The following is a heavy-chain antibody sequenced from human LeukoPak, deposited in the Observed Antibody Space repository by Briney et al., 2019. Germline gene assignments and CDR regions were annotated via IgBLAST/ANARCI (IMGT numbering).Heavy chain of an antibody. CDR1: GGSISSYY. D-gene: IGHD1-26*01. Sequence: PSETLSLTCTVSGGSISSYYWSWLRQPPGKGLEWIGYIYYSGSTNYNPSLKSRVTISVDTSKNQFSLKLSSVTAADTAVYSCARGGSYYEPFDYWGQGTLVTVSS. V-gene: IGHV4-59*01. CDR2: IYYSGST. CDR3: ARGGSYYEPFDY. J-gene: IGHJ4*02.